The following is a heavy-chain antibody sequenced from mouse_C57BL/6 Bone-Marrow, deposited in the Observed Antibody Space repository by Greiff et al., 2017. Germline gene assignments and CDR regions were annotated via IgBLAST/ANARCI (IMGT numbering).Heavy chain of an antibody. CDR1: GYTFTDYY. CDR2: INPNNGGT. CDR3: ARSPYDFFDY. V-gene: IGHV1-26*01. Sequence: VQLHQSGPELVKPGASVKISCKASGYTFTDYYMNWVKQSHGKSLEWIGDINPNNGGTSYNQKFKGKATLTVDKSSSTAYMELRSLTSEDSAVYYCARSPYDFFDYWGQGTTLTVSS. J-gene: IGHJ2*01. D-gene: IGHD2-4*01.